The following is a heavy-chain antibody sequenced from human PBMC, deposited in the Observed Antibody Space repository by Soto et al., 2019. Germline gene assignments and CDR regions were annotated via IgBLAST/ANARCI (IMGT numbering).Heavy chain of an antibody. V-gene: IGHV3-23*01. CDR1: GFTFSSYA. Sequence: EVQLLESGGGLVQPGGSLRLSCAASGFTFSSYAMSWVRQAPGKGLEWVSAISGSGGSTCYADSVKGRFTISRDNSKNTLYLQMNSLRAEDTAVYYCAKDMAIFGVVTTFDYWGQGTLVTVSS. J-gene: IGHJ4*02. D-gene: IGHD3-3*01. CDR2: ISGSGGST. CDR3: AKDMAIFGVVTTFDY.